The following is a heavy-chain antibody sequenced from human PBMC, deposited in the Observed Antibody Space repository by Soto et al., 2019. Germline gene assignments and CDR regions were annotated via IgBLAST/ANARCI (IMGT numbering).Heavy chain of an antibody. CDR2: ISYDGSNK. V-gene: IGHV3-30-3*01. CDR1: GFTFSSYA. Sequence: QVQLVESGGGVVQPGRSLRLSCAASGFTFSSYAMHGVRHAPGKGLEWVAVISYDGSNKYYADSVKGRFTISRDNSKNTLYLQMNSRRAEDTAVYYCAREGVVSSVRYYYYGTDVWGQGTTVTVSS. CDR3: AREGVVSSVRYYYYGTDV. J-gene: IGHJ6*02. D-gene: IGHD3-3*01.